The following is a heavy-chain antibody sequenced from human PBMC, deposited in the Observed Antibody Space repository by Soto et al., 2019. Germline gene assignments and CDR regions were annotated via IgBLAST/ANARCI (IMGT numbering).Heavy chain of an antibody. Sequence: QITLKESGPTLVKPTQTLTLTCTLSGFSLFTSGVGVGWIRQPPGEALEWLALIYWDDDKRYSPILRSRLTITKDTSKNQVVLTVTNMEPADTATYYCAHKGDGYRGFKYWGQGTLVTVSS. CDR3: AHKGDGYRGFKY. CDR1: GFSLFTSGVG. V-gene: IGHV2-5*02. J-gene: IGHJ4*02. CDR2: IYWDDDK. D-gene: IGHD5-12*01.